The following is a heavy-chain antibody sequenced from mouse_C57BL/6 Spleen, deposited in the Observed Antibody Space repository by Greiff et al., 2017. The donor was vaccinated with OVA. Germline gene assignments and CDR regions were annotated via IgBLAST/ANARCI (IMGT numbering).Heavy chain of an antibody. Sequence: QVQLKESGAELVRPGTSVKVSCKASGYAFTNYLIEWVKQRPGQGLEWIGVINPGSGGTNYNEKFKGKATLTADKSSSTAYMQLSSLTSEDSAVYFCARIYYGTFDYWGQGTTLTVSS. V-gene: IGHV1-54*01. CDR3: ARIYYGTFDY. J-gene: IGHJ2*01. D-gene: IGHD2-1*01. CDR2: INPGSGGT. CDR1: GYAFTNYL.